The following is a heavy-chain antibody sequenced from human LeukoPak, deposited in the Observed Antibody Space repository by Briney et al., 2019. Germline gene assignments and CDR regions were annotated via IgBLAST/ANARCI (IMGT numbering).Heavy chain of an antibody. CDR3: ARGARSGYDSRFDY. V-gene: IGHV1-69*04. Sequence: SVKVSCKASGGTFSSYAISWVRQAPGQGLEWMGRIIPIFGIANYAQKFQGRVTITADNSTSTAYMELSSLRSEDTAVYYCARGARSGYDSRFDYWGQGTLVTVSS. D-gene: IGHD5-12*01. CDR2: IIPIFGIA. CDR1: GGTFSSYA. J-gene: IGHJ4*02.